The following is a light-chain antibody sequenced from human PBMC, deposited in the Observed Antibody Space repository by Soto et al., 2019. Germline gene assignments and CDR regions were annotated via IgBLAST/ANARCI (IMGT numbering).Light chain of an antibody. V-gene: IGKV2-24*01. Sequence: DVVLTQIPLSSLVTVGQSASISCRSSQSLLHADGQTYLSWFHQKPGQPPRLLIHRVSNRFSGVPDRISGSGAGTDFTLTISRVEPEDVGIYFCMQATHYRPYTFGQGTKLEI. CDR1: QSLLHADGQTY. CDR3: MQATHYRPYT. J-gene: IGKJ2*01. CDR2: RVS.